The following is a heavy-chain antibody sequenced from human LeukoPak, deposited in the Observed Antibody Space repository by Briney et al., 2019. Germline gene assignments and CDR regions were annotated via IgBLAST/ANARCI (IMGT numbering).Heavy chain of an antibody. V-gene: IGHV3-66*01. CDR1: EFPVGSNY. CDR2: IYSGGST. Sequence: PGGSLRLSCAASEFPVGSNYMTWVRQAPGKGLEWVSLIYSGGSTYYADSVKGRFTISRDNAKNSLYLQMNSLRAEDTAVYYCARGTAYCGGDCYPYYYYYMDVWGKGTTVTVSS. D-gene: IGHD2-21*02. J-gene: IGHJ6*03. CDR3: ARGTAYCGGDCYPYYYYYMDV.